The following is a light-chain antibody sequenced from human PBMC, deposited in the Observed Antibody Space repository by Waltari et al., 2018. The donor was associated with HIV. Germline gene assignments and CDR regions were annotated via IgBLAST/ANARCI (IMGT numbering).Light chain of an antibody. CDR2: RNY. Sequence: QSVLTQPPSVSGTPGQTVTISCSGSTSNIETEALYWYQQLPGTAPKLIIYRNYKRPSGVSDPFSCSKSGASASLVISGLRSEDEAHYYCVSYDSRLDERLFGGGTKLTVL. CDR1: TSNIETEA. V-gene: IGLV1-47*01. CDR3: VSYDSRLDERL. J-gene: IGLJ3*02.